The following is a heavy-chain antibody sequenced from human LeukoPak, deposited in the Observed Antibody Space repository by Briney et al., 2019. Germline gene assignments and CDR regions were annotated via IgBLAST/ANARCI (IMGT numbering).Heavy chain of an antibody. J-gene: IGHJ5*02. Sequence: SSETLSLTCAVYGGSFSGYYWSWIRQPPGKGLEWIGEINHSGSTNYNPSLKSRVTISVDTSKNQFSLNLISVTAADTAVYYCAIRGSSWRPWGQGTLVTVSS. CDR1: GGSFSGYY. CDR3: AIRGSSWRP. CDR2: INHSGST. V-gene: IGHV4-34*01. D-gene: IGHD5-18*01.